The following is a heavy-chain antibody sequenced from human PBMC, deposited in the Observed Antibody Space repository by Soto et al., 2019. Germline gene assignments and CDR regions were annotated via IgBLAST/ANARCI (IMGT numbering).Heavy chain of an antibody. V-gene: IGHV4-34*01. Sequence: TLSLTCAVYGGSFSGYYWSWIRQPPGKGLEWIGEINHSGSTNYNPSLKSRVTISVDTSKNQFSLKLSSVTAADTAVYYCARGRPVLRYFDWRYYYYGMDVWGQGT. J-gene: IGHJ6*02. CDR3: ARGRPVLRYFDWRYYYYGMDV. CDR2: INHSGST. CDR1: GGSFSGYY. D-gene: IGHD3-9*01.